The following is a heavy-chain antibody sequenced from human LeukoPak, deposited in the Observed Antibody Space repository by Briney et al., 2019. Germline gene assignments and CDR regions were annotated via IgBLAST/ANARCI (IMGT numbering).Heavy chain of an antibody. Sequence: ASVTVSCKASGYTFTSYGISWVQQAPGQGREWMGIINSSGGSTSYAQKFQGRVTMTRDMSTSTVYMELSSLRSEDTAVYYCARVAYDYVWGSYRSPFYYFDYWGQGTLVTVSS. J-gene: IGHJ4*02. CDR2: INSSGGST. D-gene: IGHD3-16*02. V-gene: IGHV1-46*01. CDR3: ARVAYDYVWGSYRSPFYYFDY. CDR1: GYTFTSYG.